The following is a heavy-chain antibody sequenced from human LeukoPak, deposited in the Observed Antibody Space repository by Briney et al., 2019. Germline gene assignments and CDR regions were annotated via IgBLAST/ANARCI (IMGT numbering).Heavy chain of an antibody. J-gene: IGHJ4*02. D-gene: IGHD3-3*01. Sequence: ASVKVSCKASGYTFTGYGISWVRQAPGQGLEWMGWISAYNGNTNYAQKLQGRVTMTTDTSTSTAYMELRSLRSDDTAVYYCASASNFWSGYSPFDYWGQGTLVTVSS. V-gene: IGHV1-18*01. CDR3: ASASNFWSGYSPFDY. CDR1: GYTFTGYG. CDR2: ISAYNGNT.